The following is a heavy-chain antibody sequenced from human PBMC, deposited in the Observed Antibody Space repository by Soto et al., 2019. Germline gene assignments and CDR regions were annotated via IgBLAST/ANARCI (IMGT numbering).Heavy chain of an antibody. CDR1: GGSISSGGYS. CDR2: IYDSGVT. J-gene: IGHJ6*02. Sequence: QLQLQESGSGLVKPSQTLSLTCAVAGGSISSGGYSWSWIRQPPGKGLEWIGSIYDSGVTYYHPSLKSRVTISVDRSKNQFSLKLSSVTAADTAVYYCARAHYGDFGYGMDVWGQGTTVTVSS. CDR3: ARAHYGDFGYGMDV. D-gene: IGHD4-17*01. V-gene: IGHV4-30-2*01.